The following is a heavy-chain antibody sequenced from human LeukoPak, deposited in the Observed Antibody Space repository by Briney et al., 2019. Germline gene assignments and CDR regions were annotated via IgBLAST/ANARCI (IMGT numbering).Heavy chain of an antibody. Sequence: GASLRLSCAASGFTFSSYAMSWVRQSPGKGLEWVSTISGSGGSTYYADSVKGRFTISRDNSKNTLYLQMNSLRAEDTAVYYCAKDHDYGDYFDYWGQGTLVTVSS. CDR1: GFTFSSYA. J-gene: IGHJ4*02. CDR3: AKDHDYGDYFDY. V-gene: IGHV3-23*01. D-gene: IGHD4-17*01. CDR2: ISGSGGST.